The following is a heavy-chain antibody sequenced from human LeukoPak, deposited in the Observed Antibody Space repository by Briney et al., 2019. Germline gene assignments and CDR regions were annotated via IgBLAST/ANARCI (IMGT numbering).Heavy chain of an antibody. CDR2: ISSSSSYI. Sequence: GGALRLSCAASVFTLSSYSMNWVCQAPGKGLEWVSSISSSSSYIYYAGTVKGRFTISRDNTTNSLYLQMNNLRAEGTPVYYCARSYESFHYWGQGPLVTVPS. CDR3: ARSYESFHY. CDR1: VFTLSSYS. D-gene: IGHD5-12*01. J-gene: IGHJ4*02. V-gene: IGHV3-21*01.